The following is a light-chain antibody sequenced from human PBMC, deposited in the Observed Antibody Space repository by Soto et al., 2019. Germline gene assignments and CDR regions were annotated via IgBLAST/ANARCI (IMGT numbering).Light chain of an antibody. J-gene: IGKJ2*01. V-gene: IGKV3-20*01. CDR3: HQFGSSPPAFT. CDR2: GAS. CDR1: QSVSTRY. Sequence: ESMLTKSPGTLSLSPGERATLSCRASQSVSTRYLAWYQQKPGQAPRLLIYGASIRATGIPDRFSGSGSGTDFTLTISRMEPEDFAVYYCHQFGSSPPAFTFVQGTKLEI.